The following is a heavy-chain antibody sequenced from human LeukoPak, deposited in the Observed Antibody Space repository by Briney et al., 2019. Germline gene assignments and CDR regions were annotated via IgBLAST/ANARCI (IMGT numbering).Heavy chain of an antibody. J-gene: IGHJ5*02. D-gene: IGHD6-13*01. Sequence: GGTLRLSCVASGFTFSTYAMSWVRQAPGKWLEWVSAISGSGGSTYYADSVKGRFTISRDNSKNTLYLQMNSLRAEDTAVYYCAKDSSGYSNSRYWFDPWGQGTLVTVSS. CDR2: ISGSGGST. V-gene: IGHV3-23*01. CDR3: AKDSSGYSNSRYWFDP. CDR1: GFTFSTYA.